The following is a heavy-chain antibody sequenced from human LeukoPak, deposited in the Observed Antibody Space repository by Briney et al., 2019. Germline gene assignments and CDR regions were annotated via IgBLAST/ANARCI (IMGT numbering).Heavy chain of an antibody. Sequence: ASVKVSCKASGGTFSSYTISWVRQATGQGLEWMGWMNPNSGNTGYAQKFQGRVTMTRNTSISTAYMELSSLRSEDTAVYYCARGPYYYDSSGYSGEGWFDPWGQGTLVTVSS. CDR3: ARGPYYYDSSGYSGEGWFDP. D-gene: IGHD3-22*01. CDR1: GGTFSSYT. J-gene: IGHJ5*02. CDR2: MNPNSGNT. V-gene: IGHV1-8*02.